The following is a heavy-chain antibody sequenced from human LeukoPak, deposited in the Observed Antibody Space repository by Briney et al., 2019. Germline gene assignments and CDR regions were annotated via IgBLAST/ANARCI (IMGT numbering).Heavy chain of an antibody. J-gene: IGHJ4*02. CDR3: ARDQSGSYLRY. V-gene: IGHV3-74*01. D-gene: IGHD1-26*01. Sequence: GGSLRLSCAASGFTFSSYWVHWVRQAPGKGLVWVSRINSDGSSTSYADSVKGRFTISRDNAKNTLYLQMNSLRAEDTAVYYCARDQSGSYLRYWGQGTLVTVSS. CDR1: GFTFSSYW. CDR2: INSDGSST.